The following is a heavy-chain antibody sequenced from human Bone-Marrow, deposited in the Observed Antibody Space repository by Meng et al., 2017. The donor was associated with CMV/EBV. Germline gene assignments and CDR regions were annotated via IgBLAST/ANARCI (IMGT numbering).Heavy chain of an antibody. CDR1: GYMFTNYG. D-gene: IGHD6-6*01. V-gene: IGHV1-18*01. J-gene: IGHJ6*01. CDR3: ARDIIAARPGFYHYGMAV. CDR2: ISAYDGNT. Sequence: ASVKVSCKATGYMFTNYGITWVRQGPGQGLEWVGWISAYDGNTVYAQKFYGRITMTTDTSTTTAYMEVRSLRSDDTAIYYCARDIIAARPGFYHYGMAVWGQGTTVTGSS.